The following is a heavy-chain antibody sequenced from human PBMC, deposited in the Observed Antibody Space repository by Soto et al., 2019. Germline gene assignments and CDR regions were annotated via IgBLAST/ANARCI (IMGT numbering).Heavy chain of an antibody. CDR2: IYYSGST. Sequence: PSETLSLTCSVSGGSISGYYWSWIRQPPGKGLEWIGHIYYSGSTNYNPSLKSRVTISVDTSKNQFSLKLNSVTAADTAVYYCARDSSSGSYSWFDPWGQGTLVTVSS. V-gene: IGHV4-59*01. CDR3: ARDSSSGSYSWFDP. J-gene: IGHJ5*02. D-gene: IGHD3-10*01. CDR1: GGSISGYY.